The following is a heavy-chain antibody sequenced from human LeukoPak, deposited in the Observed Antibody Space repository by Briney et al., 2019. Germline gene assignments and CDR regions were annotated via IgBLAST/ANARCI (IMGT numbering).Heavy chain of an antibody. D-gene: IGHD2-2*01. Sequence: GGSLRLSCAASGCTFSSYAMSWVRQAPGKGLAWVSPSSGSGGSTYYADSVKGRFTISRDNTKNTLYLQINRLNAEETEVYYCEKDLQRVIVVVPAASPVFDYWGQGTLVTVSS. CDR3: EKDLQRVIVVVPAASPVFDY. CDR1: GCTFSSYA. CDR2: SSGSGGST. V-gene: IGHV3-23*01. J-gene: IGHJ4*02.